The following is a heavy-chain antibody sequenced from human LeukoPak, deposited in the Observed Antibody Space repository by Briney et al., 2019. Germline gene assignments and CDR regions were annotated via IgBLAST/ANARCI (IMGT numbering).Heavy chain of an antibody. CDR1: GFSFFSVW. CDR2: ISSSSSTI. Sequence: PGGSLRLSCVGSGFSFFSVWLNWVRQAPGKGLEWVSYISSSSSTIYYADSVKGRFTISRDNAKNSLDLQMNSLRDEDTAVYYCARARASGRSGFDYWGQGTLVTVSS. D-gene: IGHD2-15*01. V-gene: IGHV3-48*02. CDR3: ARARASGRSGFDY. J-gene: IGHJ4*02.